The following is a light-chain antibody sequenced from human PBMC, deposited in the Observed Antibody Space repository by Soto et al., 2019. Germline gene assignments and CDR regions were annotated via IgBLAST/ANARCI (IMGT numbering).Light chain of an antibody. CDR3: QQYNSMLS. V-gene: IGKV1-33*01. CDR1: HDVSRN. J-gene: IGKJ4*01. Sequence: DIQMTQSPSSLSASEGDRVTITCQSSHDVSRNLNWFQQKPGEAPQLPIYDASNVERGVPSRFSGSGSGTDFTLTISSLQPEDAATYYCQQYNSMLSFGGGTEVEIK. CDR2: DAS.